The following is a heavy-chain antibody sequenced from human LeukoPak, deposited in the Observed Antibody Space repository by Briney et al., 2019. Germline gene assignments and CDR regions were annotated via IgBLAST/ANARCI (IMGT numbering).Heavy chain of an antibody. CDR2: IYYSGNA. CDR1: GGPISNYY. Sequence: SETLSLTCTVSGGPISNYYWSWIRQPPQEGLEWIGYIYYSGNANYSPSLESRVTMSVDESKNQFSLRVHFVSAADTAVYYCASTRRAAVAGRFDSWGQGTLVTVSS. D-gene: IGHD6-19*01. J-gene: IGHJ4*02. V-gene: IGHV4-59*08. CDR3: ASTRRAAVAGRFDS.